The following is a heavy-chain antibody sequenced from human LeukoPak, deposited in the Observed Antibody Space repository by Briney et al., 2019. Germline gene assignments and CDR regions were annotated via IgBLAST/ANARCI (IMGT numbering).Heavy chain of an antibody. CDR1: GGSISSYY. D-gene: IGHD3-10*01. Sequence: PSETLSLTCTVSGGSISSYYWSWIRQPPGKGLEWIGYIYYSGSTNYNPSLKSRVTISVDTSKNQFSLKLSSVTAADTAVYYCARQVAGPGFDYWGQGTLVTVSS. J-gene: IGHJ4*02. CDR2: IYYSGST. V-gene: IGHV4-59*08. CDR3: ARQVAGPGFDY.